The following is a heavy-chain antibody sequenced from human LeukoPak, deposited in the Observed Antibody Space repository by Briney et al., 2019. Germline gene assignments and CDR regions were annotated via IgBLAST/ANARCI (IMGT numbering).Heavy chain of an antibody. J-gene: IGHJ5*02. CDR3: ARDPGGHCDGHSCWGSRIDP. CDR1: GYTFTGYY. D-gene: IGHD2-15*01. Sequence: ASVKVSCKASGYTFTGYYMHWVRQAPGQGLEWMGWINPNSGGTNYAQKFQGRVTMTRDTPISTAYMELSRLRPDDTAVYYCARDPGGHCDGHSCWGSRIDPWGQGTLVTVSS. CDR2: INPNSGGT. V-gene: IGHV1-2*02.